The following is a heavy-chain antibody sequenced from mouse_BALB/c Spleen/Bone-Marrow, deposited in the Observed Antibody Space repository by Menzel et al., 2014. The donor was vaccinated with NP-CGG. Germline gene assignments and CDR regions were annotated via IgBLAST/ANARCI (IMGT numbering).Heavy chain of an antibody. CDR3: ARKYDYYYAGDY. D-gene: IGHD2-4*01. V-gene: IGHV1-69*01. J-gene: IGHJ4*01. Sequence: QGQLKQFGAELVMPGASVKMSCKSSGYTFTDYWMHWVKQRPGQGLEWIGAIDTSDSYTSYNQKFKGKATLTVHESSSTAYIKLSSLTSEASAVYYCARKYDYYYAGDYWGQGTSVTVSS. CDR2: IDTSDSYT. CDR1: GYTFTDYW.